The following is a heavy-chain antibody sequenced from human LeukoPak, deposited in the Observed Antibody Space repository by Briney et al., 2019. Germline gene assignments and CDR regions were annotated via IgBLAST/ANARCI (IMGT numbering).Heavy chain of an antibody. CDR1: DGSISGYY. CDR2: IYYSGST. J-gene: IGHJ4*02. Sequence: PSETLSLTCTVSDGSISGYYWSWFRQPPGKGLEWIGYIYYSGSTTYKPSLKSRVTISLDTSKRQLSLNLTSVTAADTAVYYCARYSGRSILDSWGQGTLVSVSS. CDR3: ARYSGRSILDS. V-gene: IGHV4-59*01. D-gene: IGHD2-2*01.